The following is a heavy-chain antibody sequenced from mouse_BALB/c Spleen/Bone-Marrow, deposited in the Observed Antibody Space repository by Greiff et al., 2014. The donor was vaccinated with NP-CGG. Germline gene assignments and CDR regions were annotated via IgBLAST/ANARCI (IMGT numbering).Heavy chain of an antibody. J-gene: IGHJ4*01. CDR3: GRSGNVRNAMDY. V-gene: IGHV1S137*01. Sequence: QVQLQQSGAELVRPGVSVKISCKGSGYTFTNNAIHWVKQSREKSLEWIGIISTYYGDTTYNQKFKGKATMTVDKSSSTAYLKLARLTSEDSAICYCGRSGNVRNAMDYWGQGTSVTVSS. CDR1: GYTFTNNA. D-gene: IGHD1-1*01. CDR2: ISTYYGDT.